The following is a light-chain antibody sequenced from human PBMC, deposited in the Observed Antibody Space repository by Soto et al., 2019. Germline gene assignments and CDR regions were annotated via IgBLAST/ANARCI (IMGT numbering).Light chain of an antibody. Sequence: QLVLTQPPSVSGAPGQRVTISCTGSSSNIGADYHVHWYQQLPGTAPKLLIYGNNNRPSGVPDRFSGSKSGTSVSLAITGLQAEDEADYYCQSYDSSLSGWVFGGGTKLTVL. J-gene: IGLJ3*02. CDR3: QSYDSSLSGWV. CDR1: SSNIGADYH. CDR2: GNN. V-gene: IGLV1-40*01.